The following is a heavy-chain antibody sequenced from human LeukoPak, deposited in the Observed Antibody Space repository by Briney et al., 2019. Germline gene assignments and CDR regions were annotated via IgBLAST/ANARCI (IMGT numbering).Heavy chain of an antibody. CDR1: GFTFSNYV. V-gene: IGHV3-23*01. CDR3: ARYCGASSCYSGFDV. CDR2: IAGSGGT. J-gene: IGHJ4*02. D-gene: IGHD2-15*01. Sequence: PGGSLRLSCAASGFTFSNYVMSWVRQSPGKGLEWVSAIAGSGGTHYGDSMKGRFTISRDNSKNTLYLQMSSLTDADTAVYFCARYCGASSCYSGFDVWGQGTLVTVSS.